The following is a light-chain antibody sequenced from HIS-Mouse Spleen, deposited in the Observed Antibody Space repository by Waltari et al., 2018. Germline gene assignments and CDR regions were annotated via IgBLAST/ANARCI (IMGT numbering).Light chain of an antibody. V-gene: IGLV1-40*01. Sequence: QPVLPPPPSVSGAPGQRVTTPCTGGSSNTGAGYDVHWYQQLPGTAPKLLIYGNSNRPSGVPDRFSGSKSGTSASLAITGLQAEDEADYYCQSYDSSLSVLYVFGTGTKVTVL. J-gene: IGLJ1*01. CDR3: QSYDSSLSVLYV. CDR2: GNS. CDR1: SSNTGAGYD.